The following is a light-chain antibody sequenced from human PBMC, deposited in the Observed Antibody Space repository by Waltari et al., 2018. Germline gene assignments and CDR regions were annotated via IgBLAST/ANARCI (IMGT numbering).Light chain of an antibody. J-gene: IGKJ4*02. V-gene: IGKV1-17*01. Sequence: DIQLTQSPSSLSASVGDRVTITCRASQDISTYLGWYQQNPGKAPNLLIYRASNLQTGVPSRFSGSGSGTEFTLTISSLQPEDFAIYYCQQRNSDPLTFGGGTKVEIK. CDR2: RAS. CDR3: QQRNSDPLT. CDR1: QDISTY.